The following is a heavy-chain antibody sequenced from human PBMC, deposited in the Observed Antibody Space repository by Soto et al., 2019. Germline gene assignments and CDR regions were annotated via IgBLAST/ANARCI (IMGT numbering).Heavy chain of an antibody. CDR3: AKDVRGYSYGFDY. D-gene: IGHD5-18*01. CDR1: GFTFSSDV. J-gene: IGHJ4*02. V-gene: IGHV3-23*01. CDR2: ISTSGTFT. Sequence: EVQLLESGGGLVQPGGSLRLSCTASGFTFSSDVMTWVRQAPGKGLEWVSTISTSGTFTYPADSARGRFTTSRDNSKNTLYLQMSSLRADDTAVYYCAKDVRGYSYGFDYWGQGTLVTVSS.